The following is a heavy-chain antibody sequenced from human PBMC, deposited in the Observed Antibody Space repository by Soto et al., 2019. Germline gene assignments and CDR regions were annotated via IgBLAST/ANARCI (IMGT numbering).Heavy chain of an antibody. CDR2: ISAYNGNS. CDR3: ARIADCSTTSCSFPPRFHVRGYYYYYGLDV. J-gene: IGHJ6*02. CDR1: AYTFTSYG. Sequence: GVSVKVSCKASAYTFTSYGITWVRQAPGQGLEWVGWISAYNGNSNYAQKYEGRVTMTTDTSTSTAYMELSSLRSDDTAVYYCARIADCSTTSCSFPPRFHVRGYYYYYGLDVWGQGTTVTVSS. V-gene: IGHV1-18*04. D-gene: IGHD2-2*01.